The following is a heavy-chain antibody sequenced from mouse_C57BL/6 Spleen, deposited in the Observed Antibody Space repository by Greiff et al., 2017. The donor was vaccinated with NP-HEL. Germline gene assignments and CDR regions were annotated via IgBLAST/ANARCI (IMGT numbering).Heavy chain of an antibody. J-gene: IGHJ4*01. V-gene: IGHV1-53*01. CDR2: INPSNGGT. CDR1: GYTFTSYW. D-gene: IGHD1-1*01. CDR3: ARAFITTVVAGAMDY. Sequence: QVQLQQPGTELVKPGASVKLSCKASGYTFTSYWMHWVKQRPGQGLEWIGNINPSNGGTNYNEKFKSKATLTVDKSSSTAYRQLSSLTSEDSAVYYCARAFITTVVAGAMDYWGQGTSVTVSS.